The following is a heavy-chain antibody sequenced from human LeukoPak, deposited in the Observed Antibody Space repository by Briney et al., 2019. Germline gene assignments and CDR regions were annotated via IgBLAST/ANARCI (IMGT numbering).Heavy chain of an antibody. J-gene: IGHJ4*02. Sequence: PGRSLRLSCAASGFTFSSYGMHWVRQAPGKGLEWVAVISYDGSNKYYADSVKGRFTISRDNSKNTLYLQMNSLRAEDTAVYYCAKDLWRTTKKGAAIGVAYILLIDYWGQGTLVTVSS. CDR1: GFTFSSYG. V-gene: IGHV3-30*18. CDR2: ISYDGSNK. D-gene: IGHD1/OR15-1a*01. CDR3: AKDLWRTTKKGAAIGVAYILLIDY.